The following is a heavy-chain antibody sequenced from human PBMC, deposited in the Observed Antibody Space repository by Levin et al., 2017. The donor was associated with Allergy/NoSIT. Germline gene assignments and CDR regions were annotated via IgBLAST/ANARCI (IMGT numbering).Heavy chain of an antibody. D-gene: IGHD2-15*01. V-gene: IGHV3-30*18. CDR3: AKRGYCSGNTCQSHDAIDV. CDR1: GFQFSLYG. J-gene: IGHJ3*01. Sequence: AGGSLRLSCAASGFQFSLYGMHWVRQAPGKGLEWVALIVFDGNDQYYADSVNGRFTISSDNSKNTLYLQMSSLRENDTAIYYCAKRGYCSGNTCQSHDAIDVWGQGTLVIVSS. CDR2: IVFDGNDQ.